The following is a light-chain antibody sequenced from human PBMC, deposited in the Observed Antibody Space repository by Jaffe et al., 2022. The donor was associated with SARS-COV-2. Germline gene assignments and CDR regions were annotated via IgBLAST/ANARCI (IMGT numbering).Light chain of an antibody. CDR2: AAS. Sequence: DIQMTQSPSSLSASVGDRVTITCRASQSISNYVNWYQQKPGKAPKLLIYAASALQSGVPSRFSGSGSGTQFTLTISSLQSEDCATYYCQQSFGTSHTFGQGTKVQIK. V-gene: IGKV1-39*01. J-gene: IGKJ2*01. CDR3: QQSFGTSHT. CDR1: QSISNY.